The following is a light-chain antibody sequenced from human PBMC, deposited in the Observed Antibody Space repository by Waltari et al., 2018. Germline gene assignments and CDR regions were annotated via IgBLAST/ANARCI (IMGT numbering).Light chain of an antibody. Sequence: QSALTQPASVSGSPGQSITNSCTGTSGALGPYDYVPRYQQHPGKPPKVIIYDVSTRPSGVSNRFSGSKSGNTASLTISGLQAEDEADYFCSSYTSSSTLYVFGTGTKVTVL. V-gene: IGLV2-14*03. CDR1: SGALGPYDY. CDR2: DVS. CDR3: SSYTSSSTLYV. J-gene: IGLJ1*01.